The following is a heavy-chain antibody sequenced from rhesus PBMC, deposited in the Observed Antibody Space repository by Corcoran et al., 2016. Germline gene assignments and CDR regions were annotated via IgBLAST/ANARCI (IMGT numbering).Heavy chain of an antibody. CDR1: GFTFRGYE. D-gene: IGHD1-20*01. Sequence: EVQLAESGGGLVQPGGSLRLSCAASGFTFRGYEMHWVRQDPGKGLVSFSVIGGDSSYTHYVDSVECRFTISRDNAKNSLSLQMNSLRAEDTAVYYCARRYSWNNFYGLDSWGQGVVVTVSS. CDR3: ARRYSWNNFYGLDS. V-gene: IGHV3-115*02. CDR2: IGGDSSYT. J-gene: IGHJ6*01.